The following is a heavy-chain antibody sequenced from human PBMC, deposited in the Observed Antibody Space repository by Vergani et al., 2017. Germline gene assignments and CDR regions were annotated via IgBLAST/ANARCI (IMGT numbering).Heavy chain of an antibody. J-gene: IGHJ4*02. Sequence: EVLLLESGGSLKQPGGSVRLSRAASVFTFSTYAMHCVRRAPGKGREWVSALTGGGGSTYWADSVKGRFIISRNNSRDTLYLQMNSLRPEDTATYYGVKHAVRYKNFFDSWGQGPLVTVSS. CDR1: VFTFSTYA. D-gene: IGHD1-1*01. V-gene: IGHV3-23*01. CDR3: VKHAVRYKNFFDS. CDR2: LTGGGGST.